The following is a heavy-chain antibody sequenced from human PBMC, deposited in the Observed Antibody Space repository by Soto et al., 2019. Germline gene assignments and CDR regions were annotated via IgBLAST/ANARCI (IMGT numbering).Heavy chain of an antibody. CDR2: VRPSGGNT. D-gene: IGHD6-19*01. CDR3: ARDGSAWDFDY. V-gene: IGHV1-46*01. Sequence: GXSVKVSCKASGYTFTTYFIHWVRQAPGQGLEWMGIVRPSGGNTAYAQRFQGRLTMTRDTSTSTVYMELSTLRSDDTAVYYCARDGSAWDFDYWGQGTLVTVSS. J-gene: IGHJ4*02. CDR1: GYTFTTYF.